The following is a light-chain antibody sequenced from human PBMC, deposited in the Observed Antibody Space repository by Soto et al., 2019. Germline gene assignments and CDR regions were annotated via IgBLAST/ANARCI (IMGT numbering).Light chain of an antibody. J-gene: IGKJ4*01. Sequence: DIQMTQSPSTLSGSVGDRVTISCRSSQSISVWLAWYQQKPGKAPKLLIYKTSNLESGVPSRFSGSGSGTEFSLTISSLQPDDFATYYCQQYKSFSLTFGGGTKVDIK. CDR3: QQYKSFSLT. V-gene: IGKV1-5*03. CDR2: KTS. CDR1: QSISVW.